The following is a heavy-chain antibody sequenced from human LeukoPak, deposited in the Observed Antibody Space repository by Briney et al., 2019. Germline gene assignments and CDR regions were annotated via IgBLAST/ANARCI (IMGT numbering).Heavy chain of an antibody. J-gene: IGHJ4*02. CDR1: GGSFSGYY. V-gene: IGHV4-34*01. Sequence: SETLSLTCAVYGGSFSGYYWSWIRQPPGKGLEWIGEINHSGSTNYNPSLKSRVTISVDTSKNQFSLKLSSVTAADTAVYYCAGGGEITFGGVIVLDYWGQGTLVTVSS. CDR2: INHSGST. CDR3: AGGGEITFGGVIVLDY. D-gene: IGHD3-16*02.